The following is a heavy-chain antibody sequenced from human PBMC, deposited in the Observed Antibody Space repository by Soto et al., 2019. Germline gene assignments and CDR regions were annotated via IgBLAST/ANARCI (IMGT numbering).Heavy chain of an antibody. CDR3: ARCRDDFNWGLFDL. Sequence: QVQLQESGPGLVKPSETLSVTCTVSGDSIGSYYWSLIRQPPGKGLEWIGYVHYNGRTNYNPSLKSRVTMSMDTSENQFSLTLSSVTAADTAVYYCARCRDDFNWGLFDLWGQGTLVTVSS. J-gene: IGHJ4*02. D-gene: IGHD7-27*01. V-gene: IGHV4-59*01. CDR1: GDSIGSYY. CDR2: VHYNGRT.